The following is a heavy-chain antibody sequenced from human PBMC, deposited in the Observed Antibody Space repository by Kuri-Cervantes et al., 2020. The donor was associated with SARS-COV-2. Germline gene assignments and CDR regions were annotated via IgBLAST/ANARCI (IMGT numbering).Heavy chain of an antibody. V-gene: IGHV3-74*01. D-gene: IGHD1-1*01. CDR1: GFTFSGHW. CDR3: VRDGDHWNFDY. CDR2: INPDGSYT. J-gene: IGHJ4*02. Sequence: GESLRLSCAASGFTFSGHWIHWVRQAPGKGLVWVSRINPDGSYTNNADSVKGRFTLPRDNAKNMLFLQMNSLRAEDTAVYYCVRDGDHWNFDYWGQGTLVTVSS.